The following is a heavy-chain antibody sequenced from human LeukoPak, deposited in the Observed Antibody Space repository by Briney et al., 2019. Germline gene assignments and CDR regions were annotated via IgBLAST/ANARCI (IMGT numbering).Heavy chain of an antibody. CDR3: AREEMATPHDAFDI. Sequence: PGGSLRLSCAASGFTFSDYYMSWIRQAPGKGLEWVSYISSGSSYTNYADSVKGRFTISRDNAKNSLYLQMNSLRAEDTAVYYCAREEMATPHDAFDIWGQGTMVTVSS. V-gene: IGHV3-11*05. J-gene: IGHJ3*02. CDR1: GFTFSDYY. D-gene: IGHD5-24*01. CDR2: ISSGSSYT.